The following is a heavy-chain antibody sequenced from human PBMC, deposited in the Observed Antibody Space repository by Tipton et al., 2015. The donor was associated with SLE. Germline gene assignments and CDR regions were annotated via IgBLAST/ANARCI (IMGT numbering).Heavy chain of an antibody. J-gene: IGHJ4*02. Sequence: SLRLSCAASGFTFSDYYMSWIRQAPGKGLEWVSGISWNSGSIGYADSVKGRFTISRDNAKNSLYLQMNSLRAEDTALYYCAKDIFSIVGATAFDYWGQGTLVTVSS. CDR3: AKDIFSIVGATAFDY. CDR1: GFTFSDYY. CDR2: ISWNSGSI. V-gene: IGHV3-9*01. D-gene: IGHD1-26*01.